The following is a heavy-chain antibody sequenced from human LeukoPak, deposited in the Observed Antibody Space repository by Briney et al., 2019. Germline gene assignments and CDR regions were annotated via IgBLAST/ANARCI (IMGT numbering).Heavy chain of an antibody. CDR3: AREKYYYGSWSYNPRPLDY. CDR2: ISSSGRTI. D-gene: IGHD3-10*01. CDR1: GFTFSSYE. Sequence: GGSLRLSCAASGFTFSSYEMNWVRQAPGKGLEWVSFISSSGRTIYYADSVKGRFTISRDNAKNSLYLQMNSLRAEDTAVYYCAREKYYYGSWSYNPRPLDYWGQGTLVTVSS. V-gene: IGHV3-48*03. J-gene: IGHJ4*02.